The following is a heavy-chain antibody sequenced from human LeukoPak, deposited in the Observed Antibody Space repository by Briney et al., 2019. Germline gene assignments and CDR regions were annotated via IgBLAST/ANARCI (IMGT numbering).Heavy chain of an antibody. J-gene: IGHJ4*02. CDR3: ARGFCSSTNCYQGPFDF. D-gene: IGHD2-2*01. CDR1: GFTFSSYA. V-gene: IGHV3-15*01. CDR2: IKNKTTGETT. Sequence: GGSLRLSCAASGFTFSSYAMTWVRQAPGKGLEWVGHIKNKTTGETTDYAAPVKGRFIISRDDSKNTLYLQMNSLRTEDTAVYYCARGFCSSTNCYQGPFDFWGQGTLVTVSS.